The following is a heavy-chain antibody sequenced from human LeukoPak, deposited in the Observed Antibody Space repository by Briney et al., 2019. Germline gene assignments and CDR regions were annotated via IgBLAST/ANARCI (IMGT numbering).Heavy chain of an antibody. V-gene: IGHV4-61*02. D-gene: IGHD2-2*01. CDR1: VGSISSGSYH. J-gene: IGHJ4*02. CDR3: ARLVPAAI. CDR2: IYTSGST. Sequence: SQTVSLTRPVSVGSISSGSYHWSWIRQPAGKGLEWIGRIYTSGSTNYNPSLKSRVTISVDTSKNQFSLKLSSVTAADTAVYYCARLVPAAIWGQGTLVTVSS.